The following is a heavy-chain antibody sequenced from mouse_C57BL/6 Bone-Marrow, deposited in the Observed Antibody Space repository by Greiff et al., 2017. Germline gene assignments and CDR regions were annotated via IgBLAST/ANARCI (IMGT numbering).Heavy chain of an antibody. CDR2: IYPGGGYT. V-gene: IGHV1-63*01. J-gene: IGHJ4*01. CDR1: GYTFTNYW. Sequence: QVQLQQSGAELVRPGTSVKMSCKASGYTFTNYWIGWAKQRPGHGLEWIGDIYPGGGYTNYNEKFKGKAPLTADKSSSTAYMQFSSLTSEDSAIYYCALIYYGNYDYAMDYWGQGTSVTVSS. D-gene: IGHD2-1*01. CDR3: ALIYYGNYDYAMDY.